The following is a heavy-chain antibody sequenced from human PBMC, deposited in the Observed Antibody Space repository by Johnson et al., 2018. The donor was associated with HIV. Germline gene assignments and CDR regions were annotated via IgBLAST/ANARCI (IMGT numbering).Heavy chain of an antibody. CDR2: ISYDGSNK. Sequence: QVQLVESGGGVVQPGRSLRLSCVASGFRFSSYAVHWVRQAPGKGLEWVAVISYDGSNKYYADSVKGRFTISRDNSKNTMYLQMNSLRAEYTAVYYCARTTLRFLDRGDVAFDSWGQGTMVTVSS. J-gene: IGHJ3*02. CDR3: ARTTLRFLDRGDVAFDS. V-gene: IGHV3-30*04. D-gene: IGHD3-3*01. CDR1: GFRFSSYA.